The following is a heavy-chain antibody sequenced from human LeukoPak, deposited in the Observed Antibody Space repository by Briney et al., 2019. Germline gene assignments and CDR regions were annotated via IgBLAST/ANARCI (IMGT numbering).Heavy chain of an antibody. Sequence: SETLSLICTVSGGSISSYYWSWIRQPPGKGLEWIGYIYYSGSTNYNPSLKSRVTISVDTSKNQFSLKLSSVTAADTAVYYCARSSGYSNWFDPWGQGTLVTVSS. V-gene: IGHV4-59*01. D-gene: IGHD3-22*01. CDR3: ARSSGYSNWFDP. CDR1: GGSISSYY. CDR2: IYYSGST. J-gene: IGHJ5*02.